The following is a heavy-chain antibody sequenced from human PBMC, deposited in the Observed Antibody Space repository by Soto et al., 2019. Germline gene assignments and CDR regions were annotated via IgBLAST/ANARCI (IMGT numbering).Heavy chain of an antibody. CDR1: GFAFANYG. V-gene: IGHV3-30*18. J-gene: IGHJ3*02. CDR2: ISFDGSNK. CDR3: ANNREVGPRRDDSFDI. D-gene: IGHD1-26*01. Sequence: GGSLRLSCAPIGFAFANYGIHGVGQAPGRGLEWVSLISFDGSNKYYTDSVKGRFTISRDNSKNTLYLQLNSLRADDTAVYYCANNREVGPRRDDSFDIWGQGT.